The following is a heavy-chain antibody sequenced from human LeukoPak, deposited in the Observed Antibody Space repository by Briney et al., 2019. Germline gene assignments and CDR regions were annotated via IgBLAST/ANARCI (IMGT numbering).Heavy chain of an antibody. CDR2: ISGSGGST. Sequence: GGSLRLSCAASGFTFSSYAMSWVRQAPGKGLEWVSAISGSGGSTYYADSVKGRFTISRDNSKNTLYLQMNSLRAEDTAVYYCARAPLYCSSTSCYVRWFDPWGQGTLVTVSS. J-gene: IGHJ5*02. V-gene: IGHV3-23*01. CDR1: GFTFSSYA. CDR3: ARAPLYCSSTSCYVRWFDP. D-gene: IGHD2-2*01.